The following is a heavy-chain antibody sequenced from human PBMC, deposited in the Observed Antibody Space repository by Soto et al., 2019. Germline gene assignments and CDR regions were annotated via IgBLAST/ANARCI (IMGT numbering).Heavy chain of an antibody. D-gene: IGHD2-15*01. CDR3: ARGRSGACSGGSCLDYYDY. J-gene: IGHJ4*02. CDR1: GGSFSGYY. Sequence: SETLSLTCAVYGGSFSGYYWSWIRQPPGKGLEWIGEINHSGSTNYNPSLKSRVTISVDTSKNQFSLKLSSVTAADTAVYYCARGRSGACSGGSCLDYYDYWGQGTLVTVSS. V-gene: IGHV4-34*01. CDR2: INHSGST.